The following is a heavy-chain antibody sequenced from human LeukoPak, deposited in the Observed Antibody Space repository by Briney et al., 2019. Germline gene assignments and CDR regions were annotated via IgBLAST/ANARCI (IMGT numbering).Heavy chain of an antibody. D-gene: IGHD3-10*01. CDR3: ASIGSGSRSHRIDY. CDR1: GFTFSSYA. Sequence: GGSLRLSCAASGFTFSSYAMHWVRQAPGKGLEWVAVISYDGSNKYYADSVKGRFTISRDNSKNTLYLQMNSLRAEDTAVYYCASIGSGSRSHRIDYWGQGTLVTVSS. CDR2: ISYDGSNK. J-gene: IGHJ4*02. V-gene: IGHV3-30-3*01.